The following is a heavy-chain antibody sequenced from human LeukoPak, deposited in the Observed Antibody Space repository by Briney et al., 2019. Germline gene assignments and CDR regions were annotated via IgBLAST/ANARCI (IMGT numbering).Heavy chain of an antibody. V-gene: IGHV3-21*06. CDR2: ISSSSSYK. D-gene: IGHD6-13*01. CDR1: GFTLSRYT. CDR3: AREERSSLFDFDY. Sequence: NPGGSLRLSCAASGFTLSRYTMNWIRQAPGKGLEWVSSISSSSSYKYYADSVEGRFTISRDNDKNLLYLQMNNVRAGDTAVYYCAREERSSLFDFDYWGQGTLVTVSS. J-gene: IGHJ4*02.